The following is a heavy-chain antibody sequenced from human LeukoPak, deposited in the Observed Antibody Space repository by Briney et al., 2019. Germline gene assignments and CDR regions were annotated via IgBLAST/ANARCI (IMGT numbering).Heavy chain of an antibody. CDR2: VNHSGST. V-gene: IGHV4-34*01. D-gene: IGHD3-16*01. J-gene: IGHJ4*02. Sequence: SEALSLTCAVYGGSFSGYYWSWIRQPPGKGLEWIGEVNHSGSTSYNPSLKSRVTISVDTSKNQFSLKLSSVTAADTAVYYCARDDVFGIGMGLDYWGQGTLVTVSS. CDR1: GGSFSGYY. CDR3: ARDDVFGIGMGLDY.